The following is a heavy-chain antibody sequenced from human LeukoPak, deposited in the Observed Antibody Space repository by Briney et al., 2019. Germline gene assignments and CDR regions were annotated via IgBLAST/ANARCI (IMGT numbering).Heavy chain of an antibody. V-gene: IGHV1-46*01. CDR3: ARVGTYYSERSGFSVNPNYWYFDL. D-gene: IGHD3-22*01. J-gene: IGHJ2*01. CDR1: GYTFTSYY. CDR2: INPSAATT. Sequence: GASVKVSCKASGYTFTSYYMHWVRQAPGQRPEWMGVINPSAATTTYAQEFQGRVTMTRDTSTSTVYMELRSLTSEDTALYYCARVGTYYSERSGFSVNPNYWYFDLWGRGSLVTVSS.